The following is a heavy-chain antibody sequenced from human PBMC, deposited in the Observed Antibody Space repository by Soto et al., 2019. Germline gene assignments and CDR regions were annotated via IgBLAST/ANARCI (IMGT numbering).Heavy chain of an antibody. CDR2: FYWDDDK. Sequence: SGPTLVNPTQTLTLTCTFSGFSLDTNRVGVGWIRQPPGKALEWLALFYWDDDKHYSPSLNNRLTITKDTSKNQVVLTMTNMDPVDTATYFCAHSPKGRLQYYFDYWGQGAPVTVSS. D-gene: IGHD4-4*01. J-gene: IGHJ4*02. CDR3: AHSPKGRLQYYFDY. CDR1: GFSLDTNRVG. V-gene: IGHV2-5*02.